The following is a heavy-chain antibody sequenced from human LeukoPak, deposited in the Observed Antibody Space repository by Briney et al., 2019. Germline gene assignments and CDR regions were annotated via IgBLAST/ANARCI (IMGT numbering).Heavy chain of an antibody. CDR2: IKPSGGST. D-gene: IGHD5-24*01. CDR3: ARVRDGYNDAYDL. Sequence: GASVKVSCKASGYTFTSYNMHWVRQAPGQGLEWMGIIKPSGGSTTYAQKFQGRVTMTRDMSTSTLYMELSSLRSEDTAVYYCARVRDGYNDAYDLWGQGTMVTVSS. CDR1: GYTFTSYN. V-gene: IGHV1-46*01. J-gene: IGHJ3*01.